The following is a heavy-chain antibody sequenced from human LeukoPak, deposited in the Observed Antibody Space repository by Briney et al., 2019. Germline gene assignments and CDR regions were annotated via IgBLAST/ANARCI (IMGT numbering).Heavy chain of an antibody. Sequence: ASVKVSCKASGYTFTSYGISWVRQAPGQGLEWMGWISAYNGNTNYAQKLQGRVTMTTDTSTSTAYMELRSLRSEDTAVYYCARGVDYYDSSGLLDYWGQGTLVTVSS. J-gene: IGHJ4*02. V-gene: IGHV1-18*01. CDR2: ISAYNGNT. CDR3: ARGVDYYDSSGLLDY. D-gene: IGHD3-22*01. CDR1: GYTFTSYG.